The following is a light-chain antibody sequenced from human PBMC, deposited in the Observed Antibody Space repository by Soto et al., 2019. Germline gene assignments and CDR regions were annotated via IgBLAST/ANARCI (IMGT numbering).Light chain of an antibody. CDR2: GAS. CDR1: QSVSNNY. Sequence: IVFTQSPGTLSLSPGERATLSCRASQSVSNNYLAWYQQNPGQAPRLLIYGASNRATGIPDRLSGSGSGTEFTLTISRMEPEDFAVYYCQQYGSSGTFGQGTKVDIK. CDR3: QQYGSSGT. V-gene: IGKV3-20*01. J-gene: IGKJ1*01.